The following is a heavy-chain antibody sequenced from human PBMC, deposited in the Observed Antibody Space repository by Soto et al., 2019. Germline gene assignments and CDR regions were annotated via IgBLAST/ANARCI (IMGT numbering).Heavy chain of an antibody. CDR1: GFTFSSYA. CDR2: ISYDGSNK. V-gene: IGHV3-30-3*01. Sequence: GGSLRLSCAASGFTFSSYAMHWVRQAPGKGLEWVAVISYDGSNKYYADSVKGRFTISRDNSKNTLYLQMNSLRAEDTAVYYCVNSIVATNHGVNFDYWGQGTLVTVSS. D-gene: IGHD5-12*01. CDR3: VNSIVATNHGVNFDY. J-gene: IGHJ4*02.